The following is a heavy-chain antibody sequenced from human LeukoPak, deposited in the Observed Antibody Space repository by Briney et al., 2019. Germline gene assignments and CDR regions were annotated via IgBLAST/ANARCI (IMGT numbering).Heavy chain of an antibody. D-gene: IGHD3-9*01. CDR3: AREIILTGHDAFDI. J-gene: IGHJ3*02. CDR1: GGTFSSYA. Sequence: SVKVSCKASGGTFSSYAISWVRQAPGQGLEWMGRIIPILGITNYAQKFQVRVTVTADKSTSTAFMELSSLRSEDTAVYYCAREIILTGHDAFDIWGPGTMVTVSS. V-gene: IGHV1-69*04. CDR2: IIPILGIT.